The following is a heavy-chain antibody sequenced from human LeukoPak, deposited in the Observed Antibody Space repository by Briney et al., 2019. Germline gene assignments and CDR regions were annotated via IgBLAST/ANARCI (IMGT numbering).Heavy chain of an antibody. J-gene: IGHJ4*02. D-gene: IGHD6-13*01. V-gene: IGHV1-18*01. Sequence: ASVNVSCKASGYTFTSYGISWVRQAPGQGLEWMGWISAYNGNTNYAQKLQGRVTMTTDTSSTTAYMELRSLRSDDTALYYCARDRGLRATAGTRIDFWGQGTLVTVSS. CDR1: GYTFTSYG. CDR2: ISAYNGNT. CDR3: ARDRGLRATAGTRIDF.